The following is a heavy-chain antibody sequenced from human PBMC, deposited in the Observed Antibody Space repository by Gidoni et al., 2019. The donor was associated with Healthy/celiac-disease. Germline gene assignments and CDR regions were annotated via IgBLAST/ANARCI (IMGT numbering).Heavy chain of an antibody. D-gene: IGHD5-12*01. V-gene: IGHV1-69*06. CDR1: GGTFSSYA. Sequence: QVQLVQSGAEVKKPGSSVKVACKASGGTFSSYAISWVRQAPGQGLEWMGGIIPSFGTANYAQKFQGRVTITADKSTSTAYMELSSLRSEDTAVYYCAREAGGMATINGGFDYWGQGTLVTVSS. J-gene: IGHJ4*02. CDR3: AREAGGMATINGGFDY. CDR2: IIPSFGTA.